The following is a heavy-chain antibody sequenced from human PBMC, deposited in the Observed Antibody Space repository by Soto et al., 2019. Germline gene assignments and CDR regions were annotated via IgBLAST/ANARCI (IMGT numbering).Heavy chain of an antibody. CDR3: ASDTGMAYYGMDV. Sequence: ASLKVSCKASGDSFSTYTITWMRQAPGQGLEWMGGIIPRSATSNYAQKFQGRVTITADESTNTAYMELSSLRSEDTAVYYCASDTGMAYYGMDVWGQGTTVTVSS. J-gene: IGHJ6*02. CDR2: IIPRSATS. CDR1: GDSFSTYT. D-gene: IGHD5-18*01. V-gene: IGHV1-69*13.